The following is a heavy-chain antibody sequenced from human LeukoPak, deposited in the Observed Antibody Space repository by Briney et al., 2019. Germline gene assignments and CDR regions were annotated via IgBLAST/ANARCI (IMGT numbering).Heavy chain of an antibody. D-gene: IGHD3-10*01. CDR1: GGSFSGYY. J-gene: IGHJ1*01. Sequence: SETLSLTRAVYGGSFSGYYWSWIRQPPGKGLEWIGEINHSGSTNYNPSLKSRVTISVDTSKNQFSLKLSSVTAADTAVYYCARDRNYYGSGSYPRAGYFQHWGQGTPVTVSS. CDR3: ARDRNYYGSGSYPRAGYFQH. CDR2: INHSGST. V-gene: IGHV4-34*01.